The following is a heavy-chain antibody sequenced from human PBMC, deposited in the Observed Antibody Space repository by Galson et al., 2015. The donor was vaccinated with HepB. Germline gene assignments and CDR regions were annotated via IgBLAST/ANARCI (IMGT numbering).Heavy chain of an antibody. D-gene: IGHD6-19*01. CDR1: GFTFSTYA. CDR2: ITASGST. Sequence: SLRLSCEASGFTFSTYAMTWVRQGPGKGLEWVSRITASGSTQYADSVKGRFTISRDNSKSTLYLQMDSLRAEDTAFYYCTKAYSGDWSYYDSWGQGALVTVSS. J-gene: IGHJ4*02. V-gene: IGHV3-23*01. CDR3: TKAYSGDWSYYDS.